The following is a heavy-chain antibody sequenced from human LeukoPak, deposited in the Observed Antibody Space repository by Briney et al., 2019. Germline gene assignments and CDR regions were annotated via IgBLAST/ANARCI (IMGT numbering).Heavy chain of an antibody. CDR2: IYIDGTT. J-gene: IGHJ4*02. CDR3: ARDWGYCDSTSCPVFDY. Sequence: GGSLRLSCAASGFTVSSNYMSWVRQAPGKGLEWVSVIYIDGTTYYPDSVKGRLTISRDKSKNTVYLQMNSLGPEDTAVYYCARDWGYCDSTSCPVFDYWGQGTLVTVFS. D-gene: IGHD2-2*01. CDR1: GFTVSSNY. V-gene: IGHV3-53*01.